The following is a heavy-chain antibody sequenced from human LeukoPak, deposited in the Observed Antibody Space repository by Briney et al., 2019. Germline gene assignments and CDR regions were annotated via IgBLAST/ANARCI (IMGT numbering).Heavy chain of an antibody. J-gene: IGHJ6*03. V-gene: IGHV4-39*07. CDR2: INYSGST. CDR3: ARLGGSYFYYYFYMDV. CDR1: GGSISSSSYY. D-gene: IGHD1-26*01. Sequence: KPSETLSLTCTVSGGSISSSSYYWGWIRQTPGKGLEWIGSINYSGSTYDNPSLKSRVTISVDTSKNQFSLKLSSVTAADTAVYYCARLGGSYFYYYFYMDVWGKGPRSPSP.